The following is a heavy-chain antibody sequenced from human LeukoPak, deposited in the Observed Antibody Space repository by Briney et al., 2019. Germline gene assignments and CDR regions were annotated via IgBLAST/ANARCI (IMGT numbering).Heavy chain of an antibody. CDR2: KDNFGNT. CDR1: GFSVNNNY. CDR3: AGGTYYGSGSRPGYLDY. V-gene: IGHV3-53*01. D-gene: IGHD3-10*01. J-gene: IGHJ4*02. Sequence: GGSLRLSCAASGFSVNNNYMKWVRQSPGQGQELVSTKDNFGNTDYADSVKVRFSISRDSSKNTAYLQMNSLRAEDTAMYFCAGGTYYGSGSRPGYLDYWGLGTLVTVSS.